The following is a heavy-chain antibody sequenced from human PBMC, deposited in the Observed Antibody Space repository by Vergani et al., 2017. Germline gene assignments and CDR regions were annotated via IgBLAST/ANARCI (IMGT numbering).Heavy chain of an antibody. J-gene: IGHJ6*02. CDR3: ARDGCLLEWLPLSSYYYHGMDV. CDR2: ISAYNGNT. Sequence: QVQLVQSGAEVKKPGASVKVSCKASGYTFTSYGISWVRQAPGQGLEWMGWISAYNGNTNYAQKLQGRVTMTTDTSTSTAYMELRSLRSDDTAVYYCARDGCLLEWLPLSSYYYHGMDVWGQGATVTVSS. D-gene: IGHD3-3*01. CDR1: GYTFTSYG. V-gene: IGHV1-18*01.